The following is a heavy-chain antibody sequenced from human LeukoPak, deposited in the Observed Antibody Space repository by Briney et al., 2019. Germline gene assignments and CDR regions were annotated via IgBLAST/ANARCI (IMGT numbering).Heavy chain of an antibody. J-gene: IGHJ4*02. Sequence: GGSLRLSCAASGFTFTSYGMNWVRQAPGKGLEWVSSISNTGGYIYYADSVKGRSTISRDNAKNSLYLQMNSLRAEDTAVYYCATTTAGFDYWGQGTLVTVSS. V-gene: IGHV3-21*04. CDR1: GFTFTSYG. CDR3: ATTTAGFDY. CDR2: ISNTGGYI. D-gene: IGHD1-7*01.